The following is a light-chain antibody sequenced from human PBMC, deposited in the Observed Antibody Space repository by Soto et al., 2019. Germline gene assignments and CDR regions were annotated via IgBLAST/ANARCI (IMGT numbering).Light chain of an antibody. CDR2: DAS. V-gene: IGKV1-5*01. J-gene: IGKJ5*01. CDR1: QSISRW. CDR3: QQYGSSPPIT. Sequence: DIQMTQSPSTLSASVGDRVTITCRASQSISRWLAWYQQKPGKAPNLLIYDASSLQSGVPSRFSGSGSGTEFTLTISRLEPEDFAVYYCQQYGSSPPITFGQGTRLENK.